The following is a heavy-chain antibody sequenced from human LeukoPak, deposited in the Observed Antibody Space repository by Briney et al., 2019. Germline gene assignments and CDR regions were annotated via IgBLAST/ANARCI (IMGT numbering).Heavy chain of an antibody. D-gene: IGHD5-12*01. CDR3: ARGGGYSFGPTELDF. CDR1: GFTFTGYY. Sequence: GGSLRLSCAASGFTFTGYYMSWLRQAPGKGLEWVSYITSSGSSKNYADSVKGRFTISRDNAKNSVYLQMNGLRAEDTAVYYCARGGGYSFGPTELDFWGQGTLVTVSS. V-gene: IGHV3-11*01. J-gene: IGHJ4*02. CDR2: ITSSGSSK.